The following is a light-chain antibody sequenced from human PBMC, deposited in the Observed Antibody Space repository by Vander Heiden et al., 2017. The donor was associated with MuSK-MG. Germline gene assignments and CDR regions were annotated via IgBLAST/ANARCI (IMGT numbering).Light chain of an antibody. CDR1: QSISSY. Sequence: DIQVTQSPSSLSASVGDRVTITCRASQSISSYLNWYQQKPGKAPKLLIYAASSLQSEVPSRFRGSGTGTNFTLTMSSLQPEDTATYYCLQTYSTRYTFGQGTRLEIK. V-gene: IGKV1-39*01. CDR3: LQTYSTRYT. CDR2: AAS. J-gene: IGKJ2*01.